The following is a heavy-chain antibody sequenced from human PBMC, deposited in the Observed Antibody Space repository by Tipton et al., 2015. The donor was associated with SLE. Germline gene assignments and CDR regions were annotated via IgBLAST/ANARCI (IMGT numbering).Heavy chain of an antibody. D-gene: IGHD3-9*01. J-gene: IGHJ3*02. CDR3: ARKDNDILTGYRPGDAFDI. Sequence: TLSLTCTVSGGSISSHYWCWIRQPPGKGLEWIGYIYYSGSTNSNPSLKSRVTISVDTSKNQFSLKLSSVTAADTAVYYCARKDNDILTGYRPGDAFDIWGQGTMVTVSS. CDR1: GGSISSHY. V-gene: IGHV4-59*08. CDR2: IYYSGST.